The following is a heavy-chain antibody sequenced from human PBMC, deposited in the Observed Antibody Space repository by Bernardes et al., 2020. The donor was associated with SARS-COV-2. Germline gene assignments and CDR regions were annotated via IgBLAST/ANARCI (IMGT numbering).Heavy chain of an antibody. J-gene: IGHJ4*02. CDR2: IFYGGST. D-gene: IGHD1-1*01. CDR1: GDSISSSSYY. Sequence: SETLSLTCTVSGDSISSSSYYWGWIRQSPGKGLEWIATIFYGGSTYYNPSLKSRVTMSVDTSKNHFSLRLSSVTAADTAVYYCARHLHNGGNPTRLDYWGQGTLVTVAS. CDR3: ARHLHNGGNPTRLDY. V-gene: IGHV4-39*01.